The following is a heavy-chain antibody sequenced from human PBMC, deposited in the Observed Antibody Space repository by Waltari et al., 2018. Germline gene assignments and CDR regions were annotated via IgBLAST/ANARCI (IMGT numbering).Heavy chain of an antibody. CDR2: ISGSGGST. CDR1: GFTFSSYA. Sequence: VQLVESGGGVVQPGRSLRLSCAASGFTFSSYAMSWVRQAPGKGLEWVPAISGSGGSTYYADSVKGRFTISRDNSKNTLYLQMNSLRAEDTAVYYCAKDPGPLDFWSGYYIRDDWYFDLWGRGTLVTVSS. V-gene: IGHV3-23*04. CDR3: AKDPGPLDFWSGYYIRDDWYFDL. D-gene: IGHD3-3*01. J-gene: IGHJ2*01.